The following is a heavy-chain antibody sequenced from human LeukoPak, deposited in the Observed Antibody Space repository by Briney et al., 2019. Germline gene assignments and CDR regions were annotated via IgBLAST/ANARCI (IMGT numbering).Heavy chain of an antibody. Sequence: SVKVSCKASGYTFTSYAISWVRRAPGQGLEWMGGIIPIFGTANYAQKFQGRVTITADESTSTAYMELSSLRSEDTAVYYCARTMTTLPTHGELDLWGQGTQVTVSS. CDR2: IIPIFGTA. D-gene: IGHD4-17*01. CDR3: ARTMTTLPTHGELDL. CDR1: GYTFTSYA. J-gene: IGHJ5*02. V-gene: IGHV1-69*13.